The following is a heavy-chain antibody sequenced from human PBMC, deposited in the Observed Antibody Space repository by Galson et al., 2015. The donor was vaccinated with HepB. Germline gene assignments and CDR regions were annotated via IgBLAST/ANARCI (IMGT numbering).Heavy chain of an antibody. J-gene: IGHJ6*03. CDR1: GFTFSDYY. D-gene: IGHD6-6*01. V-gene: IGHV3-11*01. CDR3: ARVSGIAARGYYYYYMDV. Sequence: LRLSCAASGFTFSDYYMSWIRQAPGKGLEWVSYISSSGSTIYYADSVKGRFTISRDNAKNSLYLQMNSLRAEDTAVYYCARVSGIAARGYYYYYMDVWGKGTTVTVSS. CDR2: ISSSGSTI.